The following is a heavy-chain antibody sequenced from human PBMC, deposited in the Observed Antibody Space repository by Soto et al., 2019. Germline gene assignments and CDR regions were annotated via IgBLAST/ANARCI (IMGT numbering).Heavy chain of an antibody. CDR2: ISLDGSFK. D-gene: IGHD3-22*01. CDR1: GFSFFTYG. V-gene: IGHV3-30*18. Sequence: GSLRLSCAASGFSFFTYGMHWVRQAPGKGLEWVAVISLDGSFKYYGDSVKGRITISRDNSKNTMYLQMNSLRAEDTAVYYCAKDSSGYPGGYFDYWGQGTLVTVSS. CDR3: AKDSSGYPGGYFDY. J-gene: IGHJ4*02.